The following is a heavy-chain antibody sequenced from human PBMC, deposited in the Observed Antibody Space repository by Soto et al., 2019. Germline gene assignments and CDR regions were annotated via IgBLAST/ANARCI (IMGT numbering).Heavy chain of an antibody. J-gene: IGHJ4*02. CDR1: GGSISSYY. D-gene: IGHD3-3*01. CDR2: IYYSGST. Sequence: PETLSLTCTVSGGSISSYYWSWIRQPPGKGLEWIGYIYYSGSTNYNPSLKSRVTISVDTSKNQFSLKLSSVTAADTAVYYCARAAWSGYEYYFDYWGQGTLVTVSS. V-gene: IGHV4-59*08. CDR3: ARAAWSGYEYYFDY.